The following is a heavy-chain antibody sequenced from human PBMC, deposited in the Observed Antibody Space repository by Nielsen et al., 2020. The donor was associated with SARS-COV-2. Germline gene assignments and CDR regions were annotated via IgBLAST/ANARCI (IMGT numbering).Heavy chain of an antibody. D-gene: IGHD2-15*01. J-gene: IGHJ5*02. CDR3: ARRLTDNFGDIVVVVAATFDWFDP. CDR2: IYYSGST. V-gene: IGHV4-61*07. Sequence: WIRQPPGKGLEWIGYIYYSGSTNYNPSLKSRVTISVDTSKNQFSLKLSSVTAADTAVYYRARRLTDNFGDIVVVVAATFDWFDPWGQGTLVTVSS.